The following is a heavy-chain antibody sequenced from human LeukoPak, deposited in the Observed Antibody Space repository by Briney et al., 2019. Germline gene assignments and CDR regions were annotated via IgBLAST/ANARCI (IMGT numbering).Heavy chain of an antibody. CDR1: GFTFSSYA. D-gene: IGHD6-19*01. CDR2: ISYDGSNK. Sequence: GRSLRLSCAASGFTFSSYAVHWVRQAPGKGLEWVAVISYDGSNKYYADSVKGRFTISRDNSKNTLYLQMNSLRAEDTAVYYCAREPLYNNGWQRPFDSWGQGTLVTVSS. J-gene: IGHJ4*02. V-gene: IGHV3-30-3*01. CDR3: AREPLYNNGWQRPFDS.